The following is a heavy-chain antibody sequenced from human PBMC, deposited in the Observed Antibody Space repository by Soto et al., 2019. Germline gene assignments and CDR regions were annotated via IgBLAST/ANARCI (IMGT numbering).Heavy chain of an antibody. CDR3: AKGDPKGDRGLDYYYYYYMDV. Sequence: GGSLRLSCAASGFTFSSYGMHWVRQAPGKGLEWVAVISYDGSNKYYADSVKGRFTISRDNSKNTLYLQMNSLRAEDTAVYYCAKGDPKGDRGLDYYYYYYMDVWGKGTTVTVSS. CDR1: GFTFSSYG. J-gene: IGHJ6*03. CDR2: ISYDGSNK. D-gene: IGHD1-26*01. V-gene: IGHV3-30*18.